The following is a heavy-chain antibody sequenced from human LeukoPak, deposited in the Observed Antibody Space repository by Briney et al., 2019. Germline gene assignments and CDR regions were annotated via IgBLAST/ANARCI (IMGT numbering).Heavy chain of an antibody. V-gene: IGHV4-30-4*01. D-gene: IGHD3-10*01. J-gene: IGHJ4*02. CDR3: ARYGSGITGFDY. CDR1: GGSISSGDYY. Sequence: SEILSLTCTVSGGSISSGDYYWSWIRQPPGKGLEWIGYIYYSGSTYYNPSLKSRVTISVDTSKNQFSLKLSSVTAADTAVYYCARYGSGITGFDYWGQGTLVTVSS. CDR2: IYYSGST.